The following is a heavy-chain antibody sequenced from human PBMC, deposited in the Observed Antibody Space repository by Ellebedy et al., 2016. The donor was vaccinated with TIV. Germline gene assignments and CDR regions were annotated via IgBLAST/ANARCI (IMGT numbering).Heavy chain of an antibody. J-gene: IGHJ4*02. CDR3: ARARGQYLYGSGSYFTS. V-gene: IGHV4-34*01. Sequence: MPSQTLSLTCGVYGGSFSGYFWSWIRQPPGKGLEWIGEINPSGTPNYNPSLKSRVTMSVDTPQNQFSLRLTSVTAADTAVYYCARARGQYLYGSGSYFTSWGQGEMVTVSS. CDR2: INPSGTP. CDR1: GGSFSGYF. D-gene: IGHD3-10*01.